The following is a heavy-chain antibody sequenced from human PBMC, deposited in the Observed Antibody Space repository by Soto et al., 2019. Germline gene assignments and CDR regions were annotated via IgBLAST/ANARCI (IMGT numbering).Heavy chain of an antibody. Sequence: PGGSLRLSCAASGFTCSSYSMNCVRQAPGKGLEWVSYISSSSSTIYYADSVKGRFTISRDNAKNSLYLQMNSLRDEDTAVYYCASRLLWFGERSYDYGIDVWGQGTTVTVSS. CDR3: ASRLLWFGERSYDYGIDV. D-gene: IGHD3-10*01. CDR2: ISSSSSTI. CDR1: GFTCSSYS. J-gene: IGHJ6*02. V-gene: IGHV3-48*02.